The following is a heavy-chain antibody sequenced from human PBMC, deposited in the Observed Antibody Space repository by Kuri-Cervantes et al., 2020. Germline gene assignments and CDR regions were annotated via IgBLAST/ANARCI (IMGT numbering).Heavy chain of an antibody. D-gene: IGHD3-22*01. CDR2: IYYSGST. CDR1: GGSISSGGYY. Sequence: LRPSCTVSGGSISSGGYYWSWIRQHPGKGLEWIGYIYYSGSTYYNPSLKSRVTLSVDTSKNQFSLKLSSVTAEDTAVYYCARDDRRNWFDPWGQGTLVTVSS. CDR3: ARDDRRNWFDP. J-gene: IGHJ5*02. V-gene: IGHV4-31*03.